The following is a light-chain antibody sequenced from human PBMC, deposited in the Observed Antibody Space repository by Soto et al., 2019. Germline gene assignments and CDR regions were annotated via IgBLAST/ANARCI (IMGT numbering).Light chain of an antibody. CDR3: CSYTSSTTWV. Sequence: QSVLTQPASVSGSPGQSITISCTGTSIDVGSYNFASWYQQHPGKAPKLMIYEGSKRPSGVSNRFSGSKSGNTASLTISGLQAEDEADYYCCSYTSSTTWVFGGGTKVTV. CDR1: SIDVGSYNF. CDR2: EGS. V-gene: IGLV2-23*01. J-gene: IGLJ3*02.